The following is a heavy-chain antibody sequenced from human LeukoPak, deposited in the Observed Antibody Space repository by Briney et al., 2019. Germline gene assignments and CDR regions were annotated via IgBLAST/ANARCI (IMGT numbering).Heavy chain of an antibody. CDR1: GGSISSSSYY. J-gene: IGHJ3*02. V-gene: IGHV4-39*07. CDR2: IYYSGST. CDR3: ATGTSGSYYEDAFDI. D-gene: IGHD1-26*01. Sequence: SETLSFTCTVSGGSISSSSYYWGWIRQPPGKGLEWIGSIYYSGSTYYNPPLKSRVTISVDTSKNQFSLKLSSVTAADTAVYYCATGTSGSYYEDAFDIWGQGTMVTVSS.